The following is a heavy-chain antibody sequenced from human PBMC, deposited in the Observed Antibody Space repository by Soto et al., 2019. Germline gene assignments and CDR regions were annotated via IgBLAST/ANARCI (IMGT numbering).Heavy chain of an antibody. D-gene: IGHD1-26*01. V-gene: IGHV4-34*01. Sequence: PSETLSLTYAVYGGSFSGYYWSWIRQPTGKGLEWIGEINHSGSSIYNPSLKNRVTISTMSNNKFSLELSSVTAADTAVYYCTRGLFSGSSYSGSWYYFDSWGQGTMVTVSS. CDR3: TRGLFSGSSYSGSWYYFDS. J-gene: IGHJ4*02. CDR2: INHSGSS. CDR1: GGSFSGYY.